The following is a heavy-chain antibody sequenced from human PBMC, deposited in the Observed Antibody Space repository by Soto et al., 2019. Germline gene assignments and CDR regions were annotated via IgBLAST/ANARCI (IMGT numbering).Heavy chain of an antibody. CDR1: GGSISSYY. Sequence: QVQLQESGPGLVKPSETLSLTCTVSGGSISSYYWSWIRQPPGKGLEWIGYIYYSGSTNYNPSLKSRVTISVDTSKNQFSLKLSSVTAADTAVYYCARETVAGLDYWGQGTLVTVSS. CDR2: IYYSGST. V-gene: IGHV4-59*01. D-gene: IGHD6-19*01. J-gene: IGHJ4*02. CDR3: ARETVAGLDY.